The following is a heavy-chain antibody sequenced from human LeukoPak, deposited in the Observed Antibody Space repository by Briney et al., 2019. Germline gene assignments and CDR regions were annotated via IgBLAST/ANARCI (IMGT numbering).Heavy chain of an antibody. CDR2: IKQDGSEK. V-gene: IGHV3-7*01. J-gene: IGHJ6*03. CDR3: ARGISRFGLGYYMDV. Sequence: GGSLRLSCAASGFTFSSYWMSWVRQAPGKGLEWVANIKQDGSEKYYVDSVKGRFTISRDNAKNSLYLQMNSLRAEDTAVYYCARGISRFGLGYYMDVWGKGTTVTVSS. CDR1: GFTFSSYW. D-gene: IGHD3-16*01.